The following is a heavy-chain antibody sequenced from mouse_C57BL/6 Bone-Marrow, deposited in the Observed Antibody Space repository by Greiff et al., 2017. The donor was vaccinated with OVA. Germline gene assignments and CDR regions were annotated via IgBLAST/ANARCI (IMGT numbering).Heavy chain of an antibody. Sequence: EVQVVESGGGLVKPGGSLKLSCAASGFTFSSYAMSWVRQTPEKRLEWVATISDGGSYTYYPDNVKGRFTISRDNAKNNLYLQMSHLKSEDTAMYYCARDFTTVVATDYAMDYWGQGTSVTVSS. CDR2: ISDGGSYT. V-gene: IGHV5-4*01. CDR3: ARDFTTVVATDYAMDY. J-gene: IGHJ4*01. D-gene: IGHD1-1*01. CDR1: GFTFSSYA.